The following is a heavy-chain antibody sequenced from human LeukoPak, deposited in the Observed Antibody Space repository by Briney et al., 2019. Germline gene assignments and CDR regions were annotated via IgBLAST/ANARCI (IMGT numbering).Heavy chain of an antibody. CDR1: GFTFSSYT. D-gene: IGHD2-15*01. CDR3: AKLGYCSGGSCCGPGMFDY. Sequence: GGSLRLSCAASGFTFSSYTMTWVRPAPGKGLEWVSSITTSGYIYYADSVKGRFTMSRDNAKNSMDLQMNSLRAEDTAVYYCAKLGYCSGGSCCGPGMFDYWGQGTLVTVSS. V-gene: IGHV3-21*01. J-gene: IGHJ4*02. CDR2: ITTSGYI.